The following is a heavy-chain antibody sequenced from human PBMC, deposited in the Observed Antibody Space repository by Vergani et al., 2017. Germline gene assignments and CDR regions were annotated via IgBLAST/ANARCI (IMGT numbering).Heavy chain of an antibody. V-gene: IGHV1-2*02. CDR1: GYTFTGYY. J-gene: IGHJ5*02. CDR2: INPNSGGT. CDR3: ARDSGGYCSGGSCYTVGYNWFDP. D-gene: IGHD2-15*01. Sequence: QVQLVQSGAEVKKPGASVKVSCKASGYTFTGYYMHWVRQAPGQGLEWMGWINPNSGGTNYAQKFQGRVTMTRDTSISTAYMELSRLRSDDTAVYYCARDSGGYCSGGSCYTVGYNWFDPWGQGTLVTVSS.